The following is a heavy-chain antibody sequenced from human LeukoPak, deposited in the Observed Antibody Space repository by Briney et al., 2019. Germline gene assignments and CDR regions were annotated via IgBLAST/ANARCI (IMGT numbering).Heavy chain of an antibody. D-gene: IGHD2-2*01. Sequence: GGSLRLSCAASGFTFSSYAMSWVRQAPGKGLEWVSAISGSGGSTYYADSVKGRFTISRDNSKNTLYLQMNSLRAEDTAVYYCARESGYCSSTSCTEEGYFDYWGQGTLVTVSS. V-gene: IGHV3-23*01. J-gene: IGHJ4*02. CDR1: GFTFSSYA. CDR3: ARESGYCSSTSCTEEGYFDY. CDR2: ISGSGGST.